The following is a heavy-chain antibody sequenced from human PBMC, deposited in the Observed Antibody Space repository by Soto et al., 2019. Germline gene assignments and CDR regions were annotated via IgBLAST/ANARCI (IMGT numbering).Heavy chain of an antibody. Sequence: PSETLSLTCAVYGGSFSGYYWIWIRQPPGKGLEWIGEINHSGSTNYNPSLKSRVTISVDTSKNQFSLKLSSVTAADTAVYYCARGPLRYYGSGSYWYYYYGMDVWGQGTTVTVSS. J-gene: IGHJ6*02. CDR2: INHSGST. CDR3: ARGPLRYYGSGSYWYYYYGMDV. V-gene: IGHV4-34*01. D-gene: IGHD3-10*01. CDR1: GGSFSGYY.